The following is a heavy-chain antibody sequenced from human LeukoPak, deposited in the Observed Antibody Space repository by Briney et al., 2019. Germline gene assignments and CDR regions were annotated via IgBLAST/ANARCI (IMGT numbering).Heavy chain of an antibody. Sequence: GGSLRLSCAASGFTFSSYAMHWVRQAPGKGLEWVAVISYDGSNKYYADSVKGRFTISRDNSKNTLYLQMNSLGVNDTAVYYCGTYSINNAREFQYWGQGTLVTVPS. D-gene: IGHD4-11*01. CDR1: GFTFSSYA. V-gene: IGHV3-30-3*01. J-gene: IGHJ1*01. CDR2: ISYDGSNK. CDR3: GTYSINNAREFQY.